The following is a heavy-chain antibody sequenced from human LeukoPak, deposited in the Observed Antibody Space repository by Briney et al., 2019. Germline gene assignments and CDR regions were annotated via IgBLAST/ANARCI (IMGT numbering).Heavy chain of an antibody. CDR1: GGSISSGSYY. CDR3: ARLCGGDCYGDDVFDI. V-gene: IGHV4-61*02. D-gene: IGHD2-21*02. Sequence: SETLSLTCTVSGGSISSGSYYWSWIRQPAGKGLEWIGRIYTSGSTNYNPSLKSRVTISVDTSKNQFSLKLSSVTAADTAVYYSARLCGGDCYGDDVFDIWGQGTMVTVSS. J-gene: IGHJ3*02. CDR2: IYTSGST.